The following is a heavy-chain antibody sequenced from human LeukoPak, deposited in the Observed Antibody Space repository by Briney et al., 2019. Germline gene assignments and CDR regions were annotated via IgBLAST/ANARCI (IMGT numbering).Heavy chain of an antibody. CDR2: IIPIFGTA. V-gene: IGHV1-69*01. J-gene: IGHJ5*02. Sequence: SVKVSCKASGGTFSSYAISWVRQAPGQGLEWMGGIIPIFGTANYAQKFQGRVTITADESTSTAYMELSSLRSEDTAVYYCAREDWGRFGELSWFDPWGQGTLVTVSS. CDR3: AREDWGRFGELSWFDP. D-gene: IGHD3-10*01. CDR1: GGTFSSYA.